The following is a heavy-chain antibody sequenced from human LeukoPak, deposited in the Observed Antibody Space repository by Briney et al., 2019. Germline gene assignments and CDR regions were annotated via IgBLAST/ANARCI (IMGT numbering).Heavy chain of an antibody. D-gene: IGHD3-22*01. CDR1: GYTFTSYG. CDR3: AREAPYYYDSSGYYFFDY. CDR2: ISAYNGNT. Sequence: ASVKVSCKASGYTFTSYGISWVRQAPGQGLEWMGWISAYNGNTNYAQKLQGRVTMTTDTSTSTAYMELRSLRSDDTAVYYCAREAPYYYDSSGYYFFDYWGQGTLVTVSS. V-gene: IGHV1-18*01. J-gene: IGHJ4*02.